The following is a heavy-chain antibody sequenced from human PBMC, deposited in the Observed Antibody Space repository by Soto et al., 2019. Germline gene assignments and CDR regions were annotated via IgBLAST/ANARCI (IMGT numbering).Heavy chain of an antibody. D-gene: IGHD3-16*01. CDR3: FRGGVTSRTFDY. Sequence: PXESLKISFKASGYIMKNYWIGWVRQMPGQGLEWMGIIFPDDSDTRYSPSFQGHVTISVDKSISTAYVQWSSLKASDSAIYYCFRGGVTSRTFDYWGQGTLVTVSS. V-gene: IGHV5-51*01. CDR2: IFPDDSDT. CDR1: GYIMKNYW. J-gene: IGHJ4*02.